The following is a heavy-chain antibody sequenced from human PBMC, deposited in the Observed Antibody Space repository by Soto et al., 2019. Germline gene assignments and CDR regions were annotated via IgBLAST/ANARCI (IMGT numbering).Heavy chain of an antibody. CDR2: INGGGAGT. CDR1: GFTFRNYA. V-gene: IGHV3-23*01. J-gene: IGHJ5*02. D-gene: IGHD3-10*01. Sequence: EVQLLESGGGLVQPGGSVRLSCAASGFTFRNYAMTWVRQAPGKGLEWVSSINGGGAGTYYADSVKGRFTVSRDDSKEALYLQMRSLRGDGAAVYSGANGAVAGNGDWDCFVPWGQGTLVTVAS. CDR3: ANGAVAGNGDWDCFVP.